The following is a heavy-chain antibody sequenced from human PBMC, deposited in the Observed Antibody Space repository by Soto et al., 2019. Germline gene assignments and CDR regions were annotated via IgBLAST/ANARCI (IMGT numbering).Heavy chain of an antibody. V-gene: IGHV3-30*18. J-gene: IGHJ4*02. CDR2: ISYDGSNK. CDR3: AKVFHDSSGSDY. D-gene: IGHD3-22*01. Sequence: PGGSLRLSCAASGFTFSSYGMHWVRQAPGKGLEWVAVISYDGSNKYYADSVKGRFTISRDNSKNTLYLQMNSLRAEDTAVYYCAKVFHDSSGSDYWGQGTLVTVSS. CDR1: GFTFSSYG.